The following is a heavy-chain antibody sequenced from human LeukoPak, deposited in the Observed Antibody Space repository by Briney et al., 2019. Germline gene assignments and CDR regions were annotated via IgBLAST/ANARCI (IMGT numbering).Heavy chain of an antibody. J-gene: IGHJ4*02. V-gene: IGHV1-3*01. Sequence: ASVKVSCKASGYTFTSYAMHWVRQAPGQRLEWMGWINAGNGNIKYSQKFQGRVTITRDTSASTAYMEPSSLRSEDTAVYYCARDQSSSWYNVFDYWGQGTLVTVSS. CDR3: ARDQSSSWYNVFDY. CDR1: GYTFTSYA. CDR2: INAGNGNI. D-gene: IGHD6-13*01.